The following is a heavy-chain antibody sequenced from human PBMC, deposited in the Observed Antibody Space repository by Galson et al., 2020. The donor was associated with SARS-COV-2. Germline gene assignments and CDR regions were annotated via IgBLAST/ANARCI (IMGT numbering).Heavy chain of an antibody. CDR1: GVSITRGNYY. Sequence: PSETLSLTCSVSGVSITRGNYYWSWIRQHPGKGLEWIGYIYYTGSTYYNPSLESRVTISVDTSKNQFSLKLTSVTAADTAVYYCAREAETGTTFGVDSWGQGTLVTVSS. D-gene: IGHD1-7*01. CDR3: AREAETGTTFGVDS. J-gene: IGHJ4*02. V-gene: IGHV4-31*03. CDR2: IYYTGST.